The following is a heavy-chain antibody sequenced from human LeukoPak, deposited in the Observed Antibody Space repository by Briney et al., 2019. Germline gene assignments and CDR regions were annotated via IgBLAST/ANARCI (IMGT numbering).Heavy chain of an antibody. CDR3: AKDNGRYFDWLPNWFDP. V-gene: IGHV3-9*01. D-gene: IGHD3-9*01. J-gene: IGHJ5*02. Sequence: GGSLRLSCAASGFTFDAYAMHWVRQAPGKGLEGVSGISWNSGSIGYADSVKGRFTISRDNAKNSLYLQMNSLRAEDTALYYCAKDNGRYFDWLPNWFDPWGQGTLVTVSS. CDR2: ISWNSGSI. CDR1: GFTFDAYA.